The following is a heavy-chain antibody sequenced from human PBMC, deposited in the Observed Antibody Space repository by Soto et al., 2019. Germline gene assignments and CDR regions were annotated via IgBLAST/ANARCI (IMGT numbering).Heavy chain of an antibody. CDR1: GGTFSSYA. CDR3: ARAISSPTTNYYGMDV. CDR2: IIPIFGTA. J-gene: IGHJ6*02. V-gene: IGHV1-69*06. Sequence: QVQLVQSGAEVKKPGSSVKVSCKASGGTFSSYAISWVRQAPGQGLEWMGGIIPIFGTANYAQKFQGRVTITAYNSMSTAYMELSSLRSEDPAVYYCARAISSPTTNYYGMDVWGQGTTVTVSS.